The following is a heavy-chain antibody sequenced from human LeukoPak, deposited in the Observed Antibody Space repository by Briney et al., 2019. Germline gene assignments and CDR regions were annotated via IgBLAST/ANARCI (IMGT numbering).Heavy chain of an antibody. CDR1: GGSISSYY. D-gene: IGHD6-19*01. CDR2: IYYSGST. J-gene: IGHJ1*01. Sequence: PSETLSLTCTVSGGSISSYYWSWIRQPPGKGLEWIGYIYYSGSTNYNPSLKSRVTISVDTSKNQFSLKLSSVTAADTAVYYCARDSSGYSSGWYGYFQHWGQGTLVTVSS. CDR3: ARDSSGYSSGWYGYFQH. V-gene: IGHV4-59*01.